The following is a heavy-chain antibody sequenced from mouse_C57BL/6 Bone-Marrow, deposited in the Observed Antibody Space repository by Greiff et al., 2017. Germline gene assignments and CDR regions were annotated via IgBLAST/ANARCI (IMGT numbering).Heavy chain of an antibody. Sequence: EVQLVESGGGLVQPGGSLKLSCAASGFTFSDYYMYWVRQTPEKRLEWVAYISNGGGSTYYPDTVKGRFTISRDNAKNTLYLQMSRLKSEDTAMYYCARRRLRRGFDYYAMDYWGQGTSVTVSS. J-gene: IGHJ4*01. V-gene: IGHV5-12*01. CDR1: GFTFSDYY. CDR3: ARRRLRRGFDYYAMDY. CDR2: ISNGGGST. D-gene: IGHD2-4*01.